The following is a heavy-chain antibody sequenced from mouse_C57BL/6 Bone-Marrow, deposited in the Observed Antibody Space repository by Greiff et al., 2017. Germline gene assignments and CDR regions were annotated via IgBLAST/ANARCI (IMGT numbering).Heavy chain of an antibody. CDR1: GYTFTSYG. J-gene: IGHJ3*01. CDR3: ARQLRLLAFAY. D-gene: IGHD3-2*02. Sequence: VQLQESGAELAMPGASVKLSCKASGYTFTSYGISWVKQRTGQGLEWIGEIYPRSGNTYYNEKFKGKATLTADKSSSTAYMELRSLTSEDSAVYFCARQLRLLAFAYWGQGTLVTVSA. CDR2: IYPRSGNT. V-gene: IGHV1-81*01.